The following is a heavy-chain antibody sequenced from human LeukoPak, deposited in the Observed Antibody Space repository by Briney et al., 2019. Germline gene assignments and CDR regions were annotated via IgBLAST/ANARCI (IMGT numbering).Heavy chain of an antibody. CDR3: ARDSASWHQPYSYGMDV. Sequence: PGGSLRLSCAASGFTFSSYSMNWVRQAPGKGLEWVSYISSSSSTIYYADSVKGRFTISRDNAKNSLYLQMNSLRAEDTAVYYCARDSASWHQPYSYGMDVWGKGTTVTVSS. CDR1: GFTFSSYS. J-gene: IGHJ6*04. V-gene: IGHV3-48*01. D-gene: IGHD2-2*01. CDR2: ISSSSSTI.